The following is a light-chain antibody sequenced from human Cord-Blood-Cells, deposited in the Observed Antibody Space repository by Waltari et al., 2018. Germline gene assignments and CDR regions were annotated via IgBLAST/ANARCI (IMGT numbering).Light chain of an antibody. J-gene: IGKJ4*01. CDR1: QRVSSSH. V-gene: IGKV3-20*01. CDR3: QQYGSSPLT. CDR2: GAS. Sequence: EIVLTHSPGTLSLSPGERATLSCRASQRVSSSHLAGYQQKPGQAPRLVSNGASSWASGIPERFSGRGSGTDFTLSISRLEPEDVAVYYCQQYGSSPLTVGGGTKVEIK.